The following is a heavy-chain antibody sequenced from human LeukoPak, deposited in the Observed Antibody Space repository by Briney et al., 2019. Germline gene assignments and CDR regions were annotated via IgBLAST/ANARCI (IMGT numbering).Heavy chain of an antibody. V-gene: IGHV3-23*01. CDR2: ISGFNTNT. Sequence: GGSLRLSCAASGFTFSTYAMTWVRQAPKKGLEWVSTISGFNTNTYYADSVKGRFTISRDNSRNTLYLQMNSLRAEDTAVYYCANLGKYCRGFSCYKWGQGTLVTVSS. CDR3: ANLGKYCRGFSCYK. D-gene: IGHD2-2*02. CDR1: GFTFSTYA. J-gene: IGHJ4*02.